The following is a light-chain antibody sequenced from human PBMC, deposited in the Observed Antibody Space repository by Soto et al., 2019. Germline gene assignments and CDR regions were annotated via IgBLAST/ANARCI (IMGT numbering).Light chain of an antibody. CDR1: QSVSSY. CDR2: DAS. CDR3: HQRSNWIT. Sequence: EIVLTQSPATLSLSPGERATLSCRASQSVSSYLAWYQQKPGQAPRLLIYDASNRATGIPARFSGSGSGTDFTLTISRLEPEDFAVYYCHQRSNWITFGQGTRLEIE. V-gene: IGKV3-11*01. J-gene: IGKJ5*01.